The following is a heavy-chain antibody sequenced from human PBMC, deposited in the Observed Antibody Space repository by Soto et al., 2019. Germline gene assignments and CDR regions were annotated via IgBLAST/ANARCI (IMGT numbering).Heavy chain of an antibody. V-gene: IGHV5-10-1*01. D-gene: IGHD3-16*01. CDR1: GYRFTSYW. J-gene: IGHJ6*02. CDR2: IDPSDSYT. Sequence: GESLKISCKGSGYRFTSYWISWVRQMPGKGLEWMGRIDPSDSYTNYSPSFQGHVTISADKSISTAYLQWSSLKASDTAMYYCARQGMITRPECGMDVWGQGTTVTVSS. CDR3: ARQGMITRPECGMDV.